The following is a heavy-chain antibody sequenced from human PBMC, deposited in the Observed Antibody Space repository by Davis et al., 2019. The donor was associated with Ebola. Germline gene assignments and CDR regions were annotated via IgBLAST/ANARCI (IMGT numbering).Heavy chain of an antibody. CDR3: ARADYDSDDSCDY. CDR2: ISSSSSYI. CDR1: GFTFSDYY. V-gene: IGHV3-11*06. J-gene: IGHJ4*02. Sequence: GGSLRLSCAASGFTFSDYYMSWIRQAPGKGLVWVSSISSSSSYIYYADSVKGRFTISRDNAKNSLYLQMNSLRAEDTAVYYCARADYDSDDSCDYWGQGTLVTVSS. D-gene: IGHD3-3*01.